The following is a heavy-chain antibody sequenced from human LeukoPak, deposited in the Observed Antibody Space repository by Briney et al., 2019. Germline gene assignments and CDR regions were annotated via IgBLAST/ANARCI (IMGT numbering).Heavy chain of an antibody. J-gene: IGHJ4*02. CDR1: GFTFSSYW. Sequence: PGGSLRLSCAASGFTFSSYWMSWVRQAPGKGLEWVANIKQDGSEKYYVDSVKGRFTISRDNSKNTLYLQMNSLRAEDTAVYYCAKSPNIVVVPAASYYFDYWGQGTLVTVSS. CDR2: IKQDGSEK. D-gene: IGHD2-2*01. CDR3: AKSPNIVVVPAASYYFDY. V-gene: IGHV3-7*03.